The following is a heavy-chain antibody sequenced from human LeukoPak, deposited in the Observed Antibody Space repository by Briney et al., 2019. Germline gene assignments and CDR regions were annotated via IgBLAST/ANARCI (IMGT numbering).Heavy chain of an antibody. J-gene: IGHJ4*02. CDR1: GFTVSSNY. D-gene: IGHD3-10*02. CDR3: ARSPRFGEFNS. V-gene: IGHV3-66*02. CDR2: IYSGGST. Sequence: PGGSLRLSCAASGFTVSSNYMSWVRQAPGKGPEWVSVIYSGGSTYYADSVKGRFTISRDNSKNTLYLQMNSLRPEDTAVYYCARSPRFGEFNSWGQGTLVTVSS.